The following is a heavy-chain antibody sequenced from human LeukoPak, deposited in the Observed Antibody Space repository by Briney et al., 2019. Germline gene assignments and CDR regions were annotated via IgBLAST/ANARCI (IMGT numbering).Heavy chain of an antibody. CDR1: GGTFSSYA. J-gene: IGHJ4*02. D-gene: IGHD2-2*01. V-gene: IGHV1-69*04. CDR3: ARYCSSISCYAEPSFDY. Sequence: GASVKVSCKASGGTFSSYAISWVRQAPGQGLEWMGRIIPILGIANYAQKFQGRVTITAGKSTSTAYMELRSLRSDDTAVYYCARYCSSISCYAEPSFDYWGQGTLVTVSS. CDR2: IIPILGIA.